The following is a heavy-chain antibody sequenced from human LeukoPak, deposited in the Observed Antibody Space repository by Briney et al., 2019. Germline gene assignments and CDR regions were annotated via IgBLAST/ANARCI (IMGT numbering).Heavy chain of an antibody. J-gene: IGHJ6*02. CDR2: ISTYSGST. Sequence: ASVKVSCKASGYTFTTYGITWVRQAPGQGLEWMGWISTYSGSTKYAQNFQGRVTMTTDTSTTTAYMELKTLRSDDTAVYYCARGGVVVVPATSDYYYYGMDVWGQGTTVTVSS. V-gene: IGHV1-18*04. CDR3: ARGGVVVVPATSDYYYYGMDV. D-gene: IGHD2-15*01. CDR1: GYTFTTYG.